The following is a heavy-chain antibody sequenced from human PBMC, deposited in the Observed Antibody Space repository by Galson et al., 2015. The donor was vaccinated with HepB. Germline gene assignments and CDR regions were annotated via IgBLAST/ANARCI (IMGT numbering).Heavy chain of an antibody. CDR1: GYTFTSYG. Sequence: SVKVSCKASGYTFTSYGISWVRQAPGQGLEWMGWISAYNGNTNYAQKLQGRVTMTTDTSTSTAYMELRSLRSDDTAVYYCARGGGLHYYDSSNMGEDYWGQGTLVTVSS. V-gene: IGHV1-18*04. CDR3: ARGGGLHYYDSSNMGEDY. D-gene: IGHD3-22*01. J-gene: IGHJ4*02. CDR2: ISAYNGNT.